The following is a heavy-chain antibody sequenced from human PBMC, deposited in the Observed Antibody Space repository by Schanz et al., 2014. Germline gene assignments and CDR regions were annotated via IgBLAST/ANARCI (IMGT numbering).Heavy chain of an antibody. J-gene: IGHJ4*02. V-gene: IGHV3-11*05. D-gene: IGHD2-2*01. Sequence: QVYLVESGGDLVKPGGSLRLSCAASGFTFSDYYMSWIRQAPGKGLEWVSSISSSSSYISYADSVKGRFVISRDNAKNSLFLQMNSLSAEDTAVYYCAKVAPAATYLDSWGLGTLVTVSS. CDR1: GFTFSDYY. CDR2: ISSSSSYI. CDR3: AKVAPAATYLDS.